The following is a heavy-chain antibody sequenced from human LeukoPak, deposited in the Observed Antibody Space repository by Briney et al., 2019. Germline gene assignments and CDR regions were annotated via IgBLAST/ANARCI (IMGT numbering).Heavy chain of an antibody. J-gene: IGHJ4*02. V-gene: IGHV3-23*03. CDR3: ARAGVAAAGPDY. Sequence: GGSLRLSCAASGFTFSSHAMSWVRQAPGKGLEWVSVIYGGGSTYYADSVKGRFTISRDNSKNTVFLQMNGLRAEDTAVYYCARAGVAAAGPDYWGQGTLVTVSS. D-gene: IGHD6-13*01. CDR1: GFTFSSHA. CDR2: IYGGGST.